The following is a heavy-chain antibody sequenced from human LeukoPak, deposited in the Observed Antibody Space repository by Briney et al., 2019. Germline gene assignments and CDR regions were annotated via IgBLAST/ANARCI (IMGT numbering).Heavy chain of an antibody. Sequence: SETLSLTCTVSGDSISSNYWSWIRQPPGKGLEWIGYIYTSGSTNYNPSLKSRVTISVDTSKNQFSLKLSSVTAADTAVYYCARGPLGGYDFWSGYRTYNWFDPWGQGTLVTVSS. CDR1: GDSISSNY. CDR2: IYTSGST. V-gene: IGHV4-4*09. CDR3: ARGPLGGYDFWSGYRTYNWFDP. D-gene: IGHD3-3*01. J-gene: IGHJ5*02.